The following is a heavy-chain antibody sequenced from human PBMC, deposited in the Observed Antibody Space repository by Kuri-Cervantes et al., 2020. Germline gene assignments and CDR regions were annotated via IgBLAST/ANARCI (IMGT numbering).Heavy chain of an antibody. CDR3: AREPRPGSGYSDY. V-gene: IGHV1-8*01. CDR2: MNPNSGNT. CDR1: GYTFTSYD. Sequence: ASVKVSCKASGYTFTSYDINWVRQATGQGLEWMGWMNPNSGNTDYTQKFQGRVTLTRDTSITTAYMEVSRLTSDDTAVYYCAREPRPGSGYSDYWGQGTLVTVSS. J-gene: IGHJ4*02. D-gene: IGHD3-10*01.